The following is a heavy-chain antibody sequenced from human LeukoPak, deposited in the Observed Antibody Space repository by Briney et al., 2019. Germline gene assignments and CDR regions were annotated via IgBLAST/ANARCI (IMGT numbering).Heavy chain of an antibody. CDR1: GFTFSSYA. D-gene: IGHD2-15*01. Sequence: PGGSLRLSCAASGFTFSSYAMSWVRQAPGKGLEWVSAISDSGSSTYYADSVKGRFTISRDNSKNTLHLQMNSLRVEDTALYYCARDREDTYLDVWGKGTTVTVSS. V-gene: IGHV3-23*01. CDR3: ARDREDTYLDV. CDR2: ISDSGSST. J-gene: IGHJ6*03.